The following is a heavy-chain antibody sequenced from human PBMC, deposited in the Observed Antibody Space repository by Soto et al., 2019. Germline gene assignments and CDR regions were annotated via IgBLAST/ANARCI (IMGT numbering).Heavy chain of an antibody. V-gene: IGHV2-5*01. D-gene: IGHD4-17*01. Sequence: QITLKESGPTLVKPTQTLTLTCTFSGFSLSTSGVGVGWIRQPPGKALEWLALIYWNDDKRYSPSLKSRLTLTKDTSKNQVGLTMTNMDPVDTATYYCAHSVLRYDAFDIWGQGTMVTVSS. CDR1: GFSLSTSGVG. CDR3: AHSVLRYDAFDI. J-gene: IGHJ3*02. CDR2: IYWNDDK.